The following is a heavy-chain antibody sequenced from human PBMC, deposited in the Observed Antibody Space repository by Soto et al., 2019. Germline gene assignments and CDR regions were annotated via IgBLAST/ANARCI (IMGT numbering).Heavy chain of an antibody. CDR3: ARGRRSLVGANNFDF. Sequence: GESLTLSCECSGYSFTSYCIGWVRRMPGKGLEGVGTICPGDSDSRYSPSFQGQVTISADKSISTAYVQWSSLKASDTAMYYCARGRRSLVGANNFDFWGQGNLVTVSS. V-gene: IGHV5-51*01. CDR2: ICPGDSDS. J-gene: IGHJ4*02. D-gene: IGHD1-26*01. CDR1: GYSFTSYC.